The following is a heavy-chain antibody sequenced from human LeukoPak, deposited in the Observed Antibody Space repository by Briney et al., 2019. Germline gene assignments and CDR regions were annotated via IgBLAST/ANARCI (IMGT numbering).Heavy chain of an antibody. D-gene: IGHD2-8*01. CDR2: IIPILGTA. CDR1: GGTLSSLA. J-gene: IGHJ6*02. V-gene: IGHV1-69*13. CDR3: ASRYCASGVCSVTLYYYYGLHG. Sequence: GASVKVSCKSPGGTLSSLAISWVRQAPGQGLEWMGGIIPILGTADIVQKFQGRLTLTADVSANTAYMELSSLRSEDTAVYCCASRYCASGVCSVTLYYYYGLHGWGQGTTVIVSS.